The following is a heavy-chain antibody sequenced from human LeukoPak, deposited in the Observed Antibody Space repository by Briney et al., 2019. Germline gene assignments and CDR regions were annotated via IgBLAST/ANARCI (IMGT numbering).Heavy chain of an antibody. CDR3: AKGVLDLAAAGAIDY. D-gene: IGHD6-13*01. J-gene: IGHJ4*02. Sequence: PGGSLRLSCTASGFTFGDYAMSWFRQAPGKGLEWVSAISGSGGSTYYADSVKGRFTISRDNSKNTLYLQMNSLRAEDTAVYYCAKGVLDLAAAGAIDYWGQGTLVTVSS. CDR1: GFTFGDYA. V-gene: IGHV3-23*01. CDR2: ISGSGGST.